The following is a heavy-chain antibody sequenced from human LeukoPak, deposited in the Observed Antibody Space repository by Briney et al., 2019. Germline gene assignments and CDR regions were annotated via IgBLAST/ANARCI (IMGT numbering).Heavy chain of an antibody. Sequence: GVSVKVSCKASGYTFTDYYMHWVRQAPGQGLEWMGWINPDSGGTNYAQKFQGRVTMTRDTSISTAYMELRRLRSDDTAVYYCARESIPRYYFDSWGQGTLVTVSS. CDR2: INPDSGGT. CDR3: ARESIPRYYFDS. J-gene: IGHJ4*02. CDR1: GYTFTDYY. D-gene: IGHD2-2*02. V-gene: IGHV1-2*02.